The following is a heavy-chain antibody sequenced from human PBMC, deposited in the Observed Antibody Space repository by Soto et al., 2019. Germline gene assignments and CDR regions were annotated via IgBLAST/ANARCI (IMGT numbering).Heavy chain of an antibody. CDR1: GFTFSSYA. CDR2: ISYDGSNK. V-gene: IGHV3-30-3*01. CDR3: ARESAASFDY. J-gene: IGHJ4*02. D-gene: IGHD6-13*01. Sequence: GGSLRLSCAASGFTFSSYAMHWVRQAPGKGLEWVAVISYDGSNKYYADSVKGRFTISRDNSKNTLYLQMNSLRAEDTAVYYCARESAASFDYWGQGTLVTVSS.